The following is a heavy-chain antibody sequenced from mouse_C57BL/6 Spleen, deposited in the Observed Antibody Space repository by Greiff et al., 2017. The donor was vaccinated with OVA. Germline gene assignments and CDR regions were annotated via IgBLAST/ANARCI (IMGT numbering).Heavy chain of an antibody. D-gene: IGHD2-5*01. Sequence: QVQLQQPGAELVRPGSSVKLSCKASGYTFTSYWMHWVKQRPIQGLEWIGNIDPSDSETHYNQKFKDKATLTVDQSSSTAYMQLSSLTSEDSAVYYGARGRDSNPWFAYWGQGTLVTVSA. CDR2: IDPSDSET. J-gene: IGHJ3*01. CDR3: ARGRDSNPWFAY. V-gene: IGHV1-52*01. CDR1: GYTFTSYW.